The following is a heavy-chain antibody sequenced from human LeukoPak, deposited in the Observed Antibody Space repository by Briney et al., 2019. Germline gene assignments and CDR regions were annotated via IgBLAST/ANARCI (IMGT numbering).Heavy chain of an antibody. CDR2: IHSSWST. Sequence: PSETLSLTCTVSGGSISGSISGTYWSWVRQPAGKGLDWIGRIHSSWSTKYNPSLNSRVTMSVDTSKNQLFLRLTSVTAADTALYYCARGSQNYYNPFDNWGQGTLVTVSS. V-gene: IGHV4-4*07. CDR3: ARGSQNYYNPFDN. CDR1: GGSISGSISGTY. D-gene: IGHD3-10*01. J-gene: IGHJ4*02.